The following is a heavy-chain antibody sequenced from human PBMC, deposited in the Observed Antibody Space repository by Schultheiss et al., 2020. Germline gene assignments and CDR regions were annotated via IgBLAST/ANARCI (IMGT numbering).Heavy chain of an antibody. CDR2: IKQDGSEK. CDR1: GFIFRSYW. D-gene: IGHD2-15*01. J-gene: IGHJ4*02. V-gene: IGHV3-7*04. Sequence: GESLKISCAASGFIFRSYWMTWVRQAPGKGLEWVASIKQDGSEKYYVDFVKGRFTISRDNAKNSLYLQMNSLRGEDTAVYYCARALGYCSSGSCYSFGVDYWGQGALVTVSS. CDR3: ARALGYCSSGSCYSFGVDY.